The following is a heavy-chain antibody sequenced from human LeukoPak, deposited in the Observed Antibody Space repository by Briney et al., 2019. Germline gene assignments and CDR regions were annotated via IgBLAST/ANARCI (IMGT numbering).Heavy chain of an antibody. V-gene: IGHV3-23*01. CDR1: GFTFSSYA. J-gene: IGHJ4*02. CDR3: AKSGGVSSSSGSYSFDH. CDR2: ISGSGGST. D-gene: IGHD3-10*01. Sequence: TGGSLRLSCAASGFTFSSYAMSWVRQAPGKGLEWVSAISGSGGSTYYTDSVKGRFTISRDNSKNTLYLQMSSLRAEDTAVYYCAKSGGVSSSSGSYSFDHWGQGTLVTVSS.